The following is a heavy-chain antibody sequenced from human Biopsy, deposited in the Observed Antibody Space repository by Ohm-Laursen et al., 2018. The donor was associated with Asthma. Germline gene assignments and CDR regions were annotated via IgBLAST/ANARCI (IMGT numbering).Heavy chain of an antibody. CDR2: ISYDGNHK. CDR3: AKRRGYSGHDNDY. D-gene: IGHD5-12*01. Sequence: LRLSFTGTGFMFRSFGMHWFRRAPGKGLEWVAVISYDGNHKFYEDSVKGRFTISRDYSKNTLYLQMNSLRTEDTAVYYCAKRRGYSGHDNDYWGQGTLVIVSS. CDR1: GFMFRSFG. V-gene: IGHV3-30*18. J-gene: IGHJ4*02.